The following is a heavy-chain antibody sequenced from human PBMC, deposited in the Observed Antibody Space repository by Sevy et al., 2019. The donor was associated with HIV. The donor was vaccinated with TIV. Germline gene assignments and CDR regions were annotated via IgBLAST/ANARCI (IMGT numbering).Heavy chain of an antibody. CDR3: ARDRYPTYYYDSSGSPSLDY. J-gene: IGHJ4*02. CDR2: IIPIFGTA. V-gene: IGHV1-69*13. D-gene: IGHD3-22*01. Sequence: ASVKVCCKASGGTFSSYAISWVRQAPGQGLEWMGGIIPIFGTANYAQKFQGRVTITADESTSTAYMELSSLRSEDTAVYYCARDRYPTYYYDSSGSPSLDYWGQGTLVTVSS. CDR1: GGTFSSYA.